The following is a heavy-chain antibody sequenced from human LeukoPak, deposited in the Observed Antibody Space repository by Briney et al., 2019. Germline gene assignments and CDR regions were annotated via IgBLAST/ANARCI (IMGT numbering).Heavy chain of an antibody. J-gene: IGHJ4*02. Sequence: SVKVSCKASGGTFSSYAISWVRQAPGQGLEWMGGIIPTFGTANYAQKFQGRVTITADESTSTAYMELSSLRSEDTAVYYCARDPSYYDFWSGYYDYFDYWGQGTLVTVSS. CDR3: ARDPSYYDFWSGYYDYFDY. D-gene: IGHD3-3*01. CDR2: IIPTFGTA. V-gene: IGHV1-69*13. CDR1: GGTFSSYA.